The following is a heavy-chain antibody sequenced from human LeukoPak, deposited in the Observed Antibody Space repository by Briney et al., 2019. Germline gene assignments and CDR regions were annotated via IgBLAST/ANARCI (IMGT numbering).Heavy chain of an antibody. CDR2: INPSGGST. V-gene: IGHV1-46*01. CDR3: ARDPGRIEGSGWPTTFDY. J-gene: IGHJ4*02. CDR1: GYTFTSYY. D-gene: IGHD6-19*01. Sequence: ASVKVSWKASGYTFTSYYMHWVRQAPGQGLEWMGIINPSGGSTSYAQKFQGRVTMTRDTSTSTVYMELSSLRSEDTAVYYCARDPGRIEGSGWPTTFDYWGQGTLVTVSS.